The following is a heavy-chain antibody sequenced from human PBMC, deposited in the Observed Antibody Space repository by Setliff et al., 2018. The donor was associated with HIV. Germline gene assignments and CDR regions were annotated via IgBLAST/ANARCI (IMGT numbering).Heavy chain of an antibody. D-gene: IGHD2-15*01. V-gene: IGHV4-4*09. CDR1: GGSISSYY. CDR2: TYTSGST. CDR3: ARGGLGVVGAIDY. J-gene: IGHJ4*02. Sequence: SETLSLTCTVSGGSISSYYWSWIRQPPGKGLEWIGYTYTSGSTSYNPSLKSRVTISVDTSKNQFSLNLSSVTAADTAVYYCARGGLGVVGAIDYWSQGTLVTVSS.